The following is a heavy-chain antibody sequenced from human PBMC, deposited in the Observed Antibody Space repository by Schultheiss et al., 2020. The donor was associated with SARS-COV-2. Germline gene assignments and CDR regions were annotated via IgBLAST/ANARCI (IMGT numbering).Heavy chain of an antibody. CDR3: ARDPWNMSGIAFDI. CDR1: GFTFSSYW. Sequence: GGSLRLSCAASGFTFSSYWMHWVRQAPGKGLEWVSGISWNSGSIGYADSVKGRFTISRDNAKNSLYLQMNSLRAEDTAVYYCARDPWNMSGIAFDIWGQGTMVTVSS. V-gene: IGHV3-9*01. D-gene: IGHD3-10*02. CDR2: ISWNSGSI. J-gene: IGHJ3*02.